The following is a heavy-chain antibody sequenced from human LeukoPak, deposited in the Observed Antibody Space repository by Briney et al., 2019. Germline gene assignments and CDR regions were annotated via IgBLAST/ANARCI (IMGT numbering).Heavy chain of an antibody. J-gene: IGHJ5*02. CDR3: ARVQTYQPLHFWFDP. D-gene: IGHD2-2*01. V-gene: IGHV7-4-1*02. CDR2: INTNTGNP. Sequence: ASVKVSCKASGYTFTSYAMNWVRQAPGQGLGWMGWINTNTGNPTYAQGFTGRLVFSLETSVSTAYLQISSLKAEDTAVYYCARVQTYQPLHFWFDPWGQGTLVTVSS. CDR1: GYTFTSYA.